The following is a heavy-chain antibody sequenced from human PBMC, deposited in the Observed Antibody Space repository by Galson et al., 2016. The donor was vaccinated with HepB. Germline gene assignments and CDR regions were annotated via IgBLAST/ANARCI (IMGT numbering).Heavy chain of an antibody. J-gene: IGHJ4*02. Sequence: QSGAEVKKPGESLKISCKASGYTFTDYAMNWVRQAPGQGLEWVGWINTNTGNPSYAQGLVGRFVLSLDPSVSTAYLQISDLKAEDTAVYYCVKDGADSGGYYPDYWGQGTLVTVSS. V-gene: IGHV7-4-1*02. CDR1: GYTFTDYA. CDR3: VKDGADSGGYYPDY. D-gene: IGHD3-22*01. CDR2: INTNTGNP.